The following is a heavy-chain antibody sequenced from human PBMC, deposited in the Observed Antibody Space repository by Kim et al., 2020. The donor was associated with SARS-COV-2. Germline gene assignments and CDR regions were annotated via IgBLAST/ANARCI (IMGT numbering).Heavy chain of an antibody. CDR3: LAEIGSRSFGH. Sequence: GGSLRLSCEASGFTFSAHALHWVRQAPGEGLEWLALIAYDGRYISYPDSVKGRFIISRDNIKSTLYLQMNSLGPEDTAVYYCLAEIGSRSFGHWGQGTLVTVSS. CDR1: GFTFSAHA. D-gene: IGHD3-10*01. V-gene: IGHV3-30*04. J-gene: IGHJ4*02. CDR2: IAYDGRYI.